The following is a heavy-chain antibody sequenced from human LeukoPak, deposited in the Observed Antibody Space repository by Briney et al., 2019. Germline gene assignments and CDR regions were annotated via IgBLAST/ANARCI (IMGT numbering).Heavy chain of an antibody. Sequence: GGSLRLSCAASGFTFSSYGMHLVRQAPGKGLEWVAVISYDGSNKYYADSVKGRFTISRDNSKNTLYLQMNSLRAEDTAVYYCAKDLGPALRFLEWLFAVDYWGQGTLVTVSS. CDR3: AKDLGPALRFLEWLFAVDY. D-gene: IGHD3-3*01. J-gene: IGHJ4*02. CDR2: ISYDGSNK. CDR1: GFTFSSYG. V-gene: IGHV3-30*18.